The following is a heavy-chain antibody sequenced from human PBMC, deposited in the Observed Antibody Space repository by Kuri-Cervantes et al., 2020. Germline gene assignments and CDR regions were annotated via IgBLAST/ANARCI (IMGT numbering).Heavy chain of an antibody. D-gene: IGHD6-19*01. J-gene: IGHJ4*02. CDR1: GFTFSNYW. Sequence: GESLKISCAASGFTFSNYWMSWVRQAPGKGLEWVANIKQDGSEKYYVDSVKGRFTISRDNAKNSLYLQMNSLRAEDTAVYYCARGAVSFDYWGQGTLVTVSS. CDR3: ARGAVSFDY. CDR2: IKQDGSEK. V-gene: IGHV3-7*01.